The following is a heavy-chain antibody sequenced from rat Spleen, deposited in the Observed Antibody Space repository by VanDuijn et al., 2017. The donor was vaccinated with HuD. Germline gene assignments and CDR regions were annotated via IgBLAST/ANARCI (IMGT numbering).Heavy chain of an antibody. CDR1: GFTFSTNW. CDR3: TGGGHSALNLFAY. Sequence: EVQLVESGGGLVQPGSPLKLSCAASGFTFSTNWLNWIRQAPGKGLEWVASITPDGGTTYYPDTVKGRFVISKDNAKNTGTLQRNNLKSEDTAVYYCTGGGHSALNLFAYWGQGTLVTVSS. V-gene: IGHV5-35*01. D-gene: IGHD3-3*01. CDR2: ITPDGGTT. J-gene: IGHJ3*01.